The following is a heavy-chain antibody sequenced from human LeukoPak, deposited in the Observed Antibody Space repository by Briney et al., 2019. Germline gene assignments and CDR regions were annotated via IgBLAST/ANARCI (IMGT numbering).Heavy chain of an antibody. D-gene: IGHD1-14*01. CDR3: AKAGITGAFDA. Sequence: GGSLRLSCAASGFTFSSYGIHWVRQAPGKGLEWMAFIQYDGTNKYYADSVKGRFTISRDNSKNTLYLQMDSLRVEDTAVFYCAKAGITGAFDAWGPGTMVIVSS. J-gene: IGHJ3*01. CDR2: IQYDGTNK. V-gene: IGHV3-30*02. CDR1: GFTFSSYG.